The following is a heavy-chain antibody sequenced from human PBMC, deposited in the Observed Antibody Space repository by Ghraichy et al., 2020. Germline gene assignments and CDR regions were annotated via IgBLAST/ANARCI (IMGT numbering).Heavy chain of an antibody. CDR3: ARENSITMVQGVIAFTLGLTTGDAFDI. D-gene: IGHD3-10*01. V-gene: IGHV1-46*01. CDR2: INPSGGST. Sequence: ASVKVSCKASGYTFTSYYMHWVRQAPGQGLEWMGIINPSGGSTSYAQKFQGRVTMTRDTSTSTVYMELSSLRSEDTAVYYCARENSITMVQGVIAFTLGLTTGDAFDIWGQGTMVTVSS. CDR1: GYTFTSYY. J-gene: IGHJ3*02.